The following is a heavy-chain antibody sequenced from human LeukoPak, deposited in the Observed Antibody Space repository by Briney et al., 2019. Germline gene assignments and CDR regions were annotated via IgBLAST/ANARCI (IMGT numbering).Heavy chain of an antibody. J-gene: IGHJ4*02. V-gene: IGHV3-15*01. CDR2: IKSKTDGGTT. D-gene: IGHD1-26*01. CDR3: TTDLPSSGSFY. Sequence: PGGFLRLSCAASGFTFSNAWMSWVRQAPGKGLEWVGRIKSKTDGGTTDYAAPVKGRFTISRDDSKNTLYLQMNSLKTEDTAVYYCTTDLPSSGSFYWGQGTLVTVSS. CDR1: GFTFSNAW.